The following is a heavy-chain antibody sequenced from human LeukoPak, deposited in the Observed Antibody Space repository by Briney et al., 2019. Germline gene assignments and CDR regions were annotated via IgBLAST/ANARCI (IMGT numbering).Heavy chain of an antibody. Sequence: WASVKVSCKASGYTFTGYYMHWVRQAPGQGLEWMGWINPNSGGTNYAQKFQGRVTMTRDTSISTAYMELSRLRSDDTAVYYCARAQVGTMVTGYYYYYMDVWGKGTTVTISS. CDR3: ARAQVGTMVTGYYYYYMDV. J-gene: IGHJ6*03. CDR1: GYTFTGYY. V-gene: IGHV1-2*02. D-gene: IGHD4/OR15-4a*01. CDR2: INPNSGGT.